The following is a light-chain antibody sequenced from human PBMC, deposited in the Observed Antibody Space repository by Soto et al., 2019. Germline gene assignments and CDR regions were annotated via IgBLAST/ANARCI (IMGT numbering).Light chain of an antibody. J-gene: IGKJ1*01. Sequence: EIVLAQSPATLSSFPGDRFTLSCRASQYINTRLAWYQHRPGQXPXXLIYQTSLRAAGIPARFSASGSGKNFTLTISDVQPEDFALYYCHQRQSWPRTFGQGTKV. V-gene: IGKV3-11*01. CDR1: QYINTR. CDR3: HQRQSWPRT. CDR2: QTS.